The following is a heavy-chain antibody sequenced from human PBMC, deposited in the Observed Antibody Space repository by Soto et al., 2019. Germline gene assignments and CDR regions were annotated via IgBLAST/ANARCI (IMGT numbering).Heavy chain of an antibody. CDR1: GGSISSGGYY. V-gene: IGHV4-31*03. D-gene: IGHD2-2*01. J-gene: IGHJ5*02. Sequence: SSETLSLTCTVSGGSISSGGYYWSWIRQHPGKGLEWIGYIYYSGSTYYNPSLKSRVTITVDTSKNQFSPKLSSVTAADTAAYYCARVTVVPAAIHWFDPWGQGTLVTVSS. CDR2: IYYSGST. CDR3: ARVTVVPAAIHWFDP.